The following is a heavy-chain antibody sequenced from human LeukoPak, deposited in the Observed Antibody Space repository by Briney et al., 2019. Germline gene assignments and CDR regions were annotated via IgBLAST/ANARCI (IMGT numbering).Heavy chain of an antibody. CDR3: ARDTGYCTNCVCEGVVDY. J-gene: IGHJ4*02. CDR1: GYNFTSYD. Sequence: ASVKVSCKASGYNFTSYDINWVGQASGQGLEWMGWMNPNSGNTGYAQKFQGRVTMTRNTSICTAYMELSSLRSEDTAVYYCARDTGYCTNCVCEGVVDYWGQGTLVTVSS. V-gene: IGHV1-8*01. CDR2: MNPNSGNT. D-gene: IGHD2-8*01.